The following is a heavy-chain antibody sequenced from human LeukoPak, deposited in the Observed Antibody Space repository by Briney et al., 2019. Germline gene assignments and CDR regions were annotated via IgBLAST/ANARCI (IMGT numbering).Heavy chain of an antibody. CDR2: INPNTGGT. J-gene: IGHJ6*03. Sequence: ASVKVSCKASGYTFSGYYMHWVRQAPGQGLEWMGWINPNTGGTKYAQRLQGRVTMTTDTSITTAYMDLSSLRSDDMAVYYCARAGDNLTGYYKEYYMDVWGKGTTVTVSS. D-gene: IGHD3-9*01. V-gene: IGHV1-2*02. CDR1: GYTFSGYY. CDR3: ARAGDNLTGYYKEYYMDV.